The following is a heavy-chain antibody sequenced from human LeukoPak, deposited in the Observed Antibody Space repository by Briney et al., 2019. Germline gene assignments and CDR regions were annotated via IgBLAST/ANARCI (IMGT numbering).Heavy chain of an antibody. V-gene: IGHV3-30-3*01. CDR2: ISYDGSNK. Sequence: GGSLRLSCAASGFTFSSYAMHWVRQAPGKGLEWVAVISYDGSNKYYADSVKGRFTISRDNSKNTLYLQMNSLRAEDTAVYYCARDRVGRSYADYFDYWGQGTLVTVSS. J-gene: IGHJ4*02. CDR1: GFTFSSYA. CDR3: ARDRVGRSYADYFDY. D-gene: IGHD1-26*01.